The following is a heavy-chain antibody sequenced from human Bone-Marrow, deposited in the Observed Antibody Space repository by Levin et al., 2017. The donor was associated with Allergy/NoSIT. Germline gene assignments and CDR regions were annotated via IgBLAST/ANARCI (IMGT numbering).Heavy chain of an antibody. Sequence: SCAASGFVVSTNYMTWVRQAPGKGLEWVSLINVGGSTYYADSVKGRFTVSRDNSKNTVYLQMNSLRAEDTAVYYCARDGYSSYWSVTWGQGTLVTVSS. J-gene: IGHJ5*02. CDR2: INVGGST. D-gene: IGHD6-19*01. CDR1: GFVVSTNY. V-gene: IGHV3-53*01. CDR3: ARDGYSSYWSVT.